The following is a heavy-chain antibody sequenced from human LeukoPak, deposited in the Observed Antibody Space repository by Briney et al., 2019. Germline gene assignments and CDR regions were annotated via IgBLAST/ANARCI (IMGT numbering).Heavy chain of an antibody. CDR2: IIPIFGTA. Sequence: ASVKVSCKASGGTFSSYAISWVRQAPGQGLEWMGGIIPIFGTANYAQKFQGRVTITADESTSTAYMELSSLRSEDTAVYYCATCLRYFDWLQVAYLDYWGQGTLVTVSS. CDR3: ATCLRYFDWLQVAYLDY. V-gene: IGHV1-69*01. CDR1: GGTFSSYA. J-gene: IGHJ4*02. D-gene: IGHD3-9*01.